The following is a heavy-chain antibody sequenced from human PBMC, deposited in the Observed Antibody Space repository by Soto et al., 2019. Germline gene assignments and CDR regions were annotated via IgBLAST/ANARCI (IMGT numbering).Heavy chain of an antibody. CDR3: AKRITGSLYFDY. Sequence: ASVKVSCKASGGTFSSYAISWVRQAPGQGLEWMGGIIPIFGTANYAQKFQGRVTITADKSTSTAYMELSSLRSEDTAVYYCAKRITGSLYFDYWGQGTLVTVSS. CDR1: GGTFSSYA. CDR2: IIPIFGTA. V-gene: IGHV1-69*06. D-gene: IGHD1-20*01. J-gene: IGHJ4*02.